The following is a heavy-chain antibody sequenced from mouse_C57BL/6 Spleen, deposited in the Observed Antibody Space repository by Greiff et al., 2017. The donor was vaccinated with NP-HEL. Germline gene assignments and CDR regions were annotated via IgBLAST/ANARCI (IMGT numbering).Heavy chain of an antibody. V-gene: IGHV1-52*01. CDR2: IDPSDSET. D-gene: IGHD1-1*01. Sequence: QVQLQQPGAELVRPGSSVKLSCKASGYTFTSYWMHWVKQRPIQGLEWIGNIDPSDSETHYNQKFKDKATLTVDKSSSTACMQLSSLTSEDSAVYYCARMNYGSSYVYFDYWGQGTTLTVSS. CDR3: ARMNYGSSYVYFDY. CDR1: GYTFTSYW. J-gene: IGHJ2*01.